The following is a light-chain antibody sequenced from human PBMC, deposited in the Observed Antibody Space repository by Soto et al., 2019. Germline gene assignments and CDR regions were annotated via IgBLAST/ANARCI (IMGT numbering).Light chain of an antibody. J-gene: IGKJ1*01. CDR1: QRGRSK. V-gene: IGKV3-15*01. CDR2: GAS. Sequence: IVMTQSPATLSVSTGERATLSCMASQRGRSKLAWYQQNPCQAPRLLIYGASTRATGIPARFSGSGSGTELPLTISSLQSEDFAVYYGQQYSNWPPGKFGQGNQLAIK. CDR3: QQYSNWPPGK.